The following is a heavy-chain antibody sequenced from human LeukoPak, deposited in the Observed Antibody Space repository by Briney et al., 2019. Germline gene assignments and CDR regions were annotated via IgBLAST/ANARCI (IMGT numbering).Heavy chain of an antibody. CDR1: GGSISSSY. V-gene: IGHV4-59*08. CDR2: IYYSGYT. D-gene: IGHD5-24*01. J-gene: IGHJ5*02. CDR3: AKQRDGYNSWFDP. Sequence: SETLSLTCTVSGGSISSSYWSWIRQPPGKGLEWIGYIYYSGYTNYSPSLKSRVTISVDTSKKQLSLKLTSVTAADTAVYYCAKQRDGYNSWFDPXXXGTLVTVSS.